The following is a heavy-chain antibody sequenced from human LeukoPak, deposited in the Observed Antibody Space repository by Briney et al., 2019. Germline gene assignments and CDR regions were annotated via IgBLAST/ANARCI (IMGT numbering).Heavy chain of an antibody. D-gene: IGHD1-14*01. Sequence: GGSLRLSCAASTFALSYSGRTCGDSAVQWLGQGPGQGLEWVGVTSYDGDTQYYAESVKGRFIISRDNSRNTLYLQMNSLRPDDTAVYYCAMHSYSADPETFDIWGQGTMVAVSS. CDR2: TSYDGDTQ. CDR1: TFALSYSGRTCGDSA. CDR3: AMHSYSADPETFDI. V-gene: IGHV3-30-3*01. J-gene: IGHJ3*02.